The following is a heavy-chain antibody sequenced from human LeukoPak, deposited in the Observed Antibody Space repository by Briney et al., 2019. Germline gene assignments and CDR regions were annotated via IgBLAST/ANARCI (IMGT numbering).Heavy chain of an antibody. Sequence: SETLSLTCTVSGGSISSSSYYWGWIRQPPGKGLEWIGSIYYSGSTYYNPSLKSRVTISVDTSKNQFSLKLSSVTAADTAVYYCARYVAARQYYFDYWGQGTLVTVSS. CDR2: IYYSGST. V-gene: IGHV4-39*07. CDR3: ARYVAARQYYFDY. J-gene: IGHJ4*02. CDR1: GGSISSSSYY. D-gene: IGHD6-6*01.